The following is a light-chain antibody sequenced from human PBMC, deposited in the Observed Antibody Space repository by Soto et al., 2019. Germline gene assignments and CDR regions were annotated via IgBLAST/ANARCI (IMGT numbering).Light chain of an antibody. CDR2: EAS. CDR3: CSYAGSNSFL. Sequence: QSVLTQPASVSGSPGQSITISCTGSSSDVGTYNRVSWYQQHPGKAPKLIISEASKRPSGISSRFSGSKSGNTASLTISWLQAEDEANYYCCSYAGSNSFLFGGGTKLTVL. V-gene: IGLV2-23*02. J-gene: IGLJ2*01. CDR1: SSDVGTYNR.